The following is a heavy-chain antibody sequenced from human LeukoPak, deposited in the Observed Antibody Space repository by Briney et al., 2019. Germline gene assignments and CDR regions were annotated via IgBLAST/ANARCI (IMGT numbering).Heavy chain of an antibody. V-gene: IGHV1-2*02. CDR2: INPKSGAT. Sequence: ASVKVSCKASGYTFTGYDIHWVRQAPGQGLEWMGRINPKSGATSYAQKFQGRVTMTRDTSISTAYMELSGLTSDDTAVYFCARDIRGSYDYWGQGTVVTVSS. CDR1: GYTFTGYD. CDR3: ARDIRGSYDY. J-gene: IGHJ4*02. D-gene: IGHD1-26*01.